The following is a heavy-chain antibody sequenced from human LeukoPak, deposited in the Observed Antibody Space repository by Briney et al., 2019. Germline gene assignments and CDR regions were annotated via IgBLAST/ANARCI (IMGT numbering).Heavy chain of an antibody. Sequence: SVKVSCKASGGTFSSYAISWVRQAPGQGLEWMGGIIPIFGTANYAQKFQGRVTTTADKSTSTAYMELSSLRSEDTAVYYCARDLPFDGSGTYFPFDIWGQGTMVTVSS. V-gene: IGHV1-69*06. J-gene: IGHJ3*02. CDR1: GGTFSSYA. D-gene: IGHD3-10*01. CDR3: ARDLPFDGSGTYFPFDI. CDR2: IIPIFGTA.